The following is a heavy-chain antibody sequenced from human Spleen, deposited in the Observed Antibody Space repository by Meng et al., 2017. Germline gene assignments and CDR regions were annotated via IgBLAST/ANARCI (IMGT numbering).Heavy chain of an antibody. V-gene: IGHV1-2*06. Sequence: VQLVQSGAEVKKPGASVTVSCKPSGYTFNAYYIHWVRQAPGQGLEWMGRINPITDDTHYAQKFQDRVTMTSDTSIGTAYMELSRLRSDDTAVYYCARDEDISAAGKLFGDYWGQGTLVTASS. CDR3: ARDEDISAAGKLFGDY. CDR2: INPITDDT. J-gene: IGHJ4*02. CDR1: GYTFNAYY. D-gene: IGHD6-13*01.